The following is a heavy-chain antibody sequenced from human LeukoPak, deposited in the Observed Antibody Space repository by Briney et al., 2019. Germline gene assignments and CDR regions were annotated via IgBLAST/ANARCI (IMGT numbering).Heavy chain of an antibody. Sequence: GGSLRLSCAASGFIFNTYCMTCVRQAPGMGLEWVANINRDGSKENYVDSVKGRFTISRDNAKNSLYLQMNSLRAEDTAIYYCARDAPGSYLDYWGQGILASVSS. CDR1: GFIFNTYC. J-gene: IGHJ4*02. V-gene: IGHV3-7*01. CDR2: INRDGSKE. CDR3: ARDAPGSYLDY. D-gene: IGHD3-16*02.